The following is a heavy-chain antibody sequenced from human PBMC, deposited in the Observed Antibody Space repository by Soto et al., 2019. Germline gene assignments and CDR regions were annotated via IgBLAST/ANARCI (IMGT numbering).Heavy chain of an antibody. CDR2: IYYSGSP. Sequence: SDTLSLTCIVSGDSISPYYWTWIRQPPGKGLEWIGHIYYSGSPNYNPSLKSRVTISVDTSKSQFSLKLSSVTAADTAVYYCARDVSPTYWGQGMLVTIS. V-gene: IGHV4-59*01. J-gene: IGHJ4*02. CDR3: ARDVSPTY. CDR1: GDSISPYY.